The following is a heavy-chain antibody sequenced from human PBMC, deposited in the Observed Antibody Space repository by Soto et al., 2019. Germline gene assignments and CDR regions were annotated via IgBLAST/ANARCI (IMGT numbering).Heavy chain of an antibody. D-gene: IGHD4-4*01. J-gene: IGHJ4*02. CDR3: ARTTGRHLDF. Sequence: SETLSLTCTVSYGSISVSNVFWGWVRQPPGKGLEWIGNIDYSGTAYFNPSLGTRVPFPVDTSKNQFSLTLYSVTAADTAAYYCARTTGRHLDFWGQGILVTVS. V-gene: IGHV4-39*01. CDR1: YGSISVSNVF. CDR2: IDYSGTA.